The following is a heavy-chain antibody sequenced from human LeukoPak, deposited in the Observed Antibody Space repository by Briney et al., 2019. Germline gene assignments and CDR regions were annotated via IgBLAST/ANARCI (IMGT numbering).Heavy chain of an antibody. CDR1: GFTFSSYE. D-gene: IGHD5-24*01. CDR3: ATEPAVEMATHFDY. CDR2: ISGSGGST. J-gene: IGHJ4*02. V-gene: IGHV3-23*01. Sequence: PGGSLRLSCAASGFTFSSYEMNWVRQAPGKGLEWVSAISGSGGSTYYADSVKGRFTISRDNSKNTLYLQMNSLRAEDTAVYYCATEPAVEMATHFDYWGQGTLVTVSS.